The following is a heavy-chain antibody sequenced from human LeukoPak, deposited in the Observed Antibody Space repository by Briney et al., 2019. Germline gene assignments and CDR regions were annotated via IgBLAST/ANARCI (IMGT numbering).Heavy chain of an antibody. Sequence: SETLSLTCTVSGGSISSSSYYWSWIRQPPGKGLEWIGCINYSGSTYYNPSLKSRVTISVDTFKNQFSLKLSSVTAADTAVYYCARTRIGRVVAARPYYFDYWGQGTLVTVSS. V-gene: IGHV4-39*07. CDR3: ARTRIGRVVAARPYYFDY. CDR1: GGSISSSSYY. D-gene: IGHD6-6*01. J-gene: IGHJ4*02. CDR2: INYSGST.